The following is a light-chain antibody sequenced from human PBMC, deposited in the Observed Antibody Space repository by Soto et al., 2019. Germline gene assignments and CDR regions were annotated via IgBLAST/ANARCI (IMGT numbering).Light chain of an antibody. Sequence: EIVLTQSPGTLSLSPGERVTLSCRASQSVSSSYLAWYQQKPGQAPRLLIYGASSRATGISDRFSGSGSGTDFTLAISGLEPEDFAVYYCQQYGSSLSITFGQGTRLENK. V-gene: IGKV3-20*01. CDR1: QSVSSSY. CDR2: GAS. CDR3: QQYGSSLSIT. J-gene: IGKJ5*01.